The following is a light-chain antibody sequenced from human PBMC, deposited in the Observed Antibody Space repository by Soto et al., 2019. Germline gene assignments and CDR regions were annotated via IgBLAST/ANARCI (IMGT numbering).Light chain of an antibody. CDR3: QQRNSYPIT. Sequence: DIQMTQSPSSMSASVGDRVSITCRASRSINSYLNWYQQKPEKAPNLLIHTASTLQSGVPSRCSGSGSGTEFTLTISSLQPEDFATYYCQQRNSYPITFGQGTRLEIK. J-gene: IGKJ5*01. CDR2: TAS. CDR1: RSINSY. V-gene: IGKV1-9*01.